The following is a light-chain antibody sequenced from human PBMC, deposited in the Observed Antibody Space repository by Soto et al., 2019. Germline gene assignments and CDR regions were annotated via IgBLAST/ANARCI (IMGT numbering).Light chain of an antibody. CDR1: QGISSY. V-gene: IGKV1-8*01. J-gene: IGKJ1*01. CDR3: QQYNSFIWT. Sequence: AIRMTQSPSSFSASTGDRVTITCRASQGISSYLAWYQQKPGKAPKLLIYAASTLQSGVPSRFSGSGSGTDFTLTISCLQPEDFATYYCQQYNSFIWTFGQGTKVDIK. CDR2: AAS.